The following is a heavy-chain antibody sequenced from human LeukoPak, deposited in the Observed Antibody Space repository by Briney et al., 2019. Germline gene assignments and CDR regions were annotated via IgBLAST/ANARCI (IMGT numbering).Heavy chain of an antibody. CDR2: INYSGST. J-gene: IGHJ3*02. CDR1: GGSLTRYH. CDR3: ARRGVGATTWDAFDI. D-gene: IGHD1-26*01. Sequence: PSGTLSLTCTVSGGSLTRYHWGWIRQPPGKGLEWIGYINYSGSTNYSPSLESRVTISLDTSKNQFSLQLSSVTAADTAVYYCARRGVGATTWDAFDIWGQGTLVTVSS. V-gene: IGHV4-59*08.